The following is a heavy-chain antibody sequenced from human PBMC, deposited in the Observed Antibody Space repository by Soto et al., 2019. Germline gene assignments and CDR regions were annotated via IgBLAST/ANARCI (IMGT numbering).Heavy chain of an antibody. J-gene: IGHJ6*02. D-gene: IGHD2-2*02. Sequence: QVQLQQSGPGLVKPSQTLSLTCAISGDSVSSNSAAWNWIRQSPSRGLEWLGRTYYRSKWYNDYAVSVKSRISSNTGTSKNQFCLQLNSVTPEDTAVYYCARDVRVVVPAAIPSDYYYYGMDVGGQGTTVTDSS. CDR1: GDSVSSNSAA. CDR3: ARDVRVVVPAAIPSDYYYYGMDV. V-gene: IGHV6-1*01. CDR2: TYYRSKWYN.